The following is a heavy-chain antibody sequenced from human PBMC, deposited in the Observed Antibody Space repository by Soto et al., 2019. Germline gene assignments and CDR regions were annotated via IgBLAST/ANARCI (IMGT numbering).Heavy chain of an antibody. CDR2: IYYSGST. CDR3: ARGGGYGQADDAFDI. Sequence: QVQLQASGPGLVKPSQTLSLPCTVPGGSISSGDYYWSWIRQPPGKGLEWIGYIYYSGSTYYNPSLKSRVTISVDTSKNQFSLKLSSVTAADTAVYYCARGGGYGQADDAFDIWGQGTMVTVSS. V-gene: IGHV4-30-4*01. D-gene: IGHD5-12*01. J-gene: IGHJ3*02. CDR1: GGSISSGDYY.